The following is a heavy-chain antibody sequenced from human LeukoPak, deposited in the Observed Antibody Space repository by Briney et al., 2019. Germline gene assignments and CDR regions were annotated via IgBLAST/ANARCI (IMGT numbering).Heavy chain of an antibody. D-gene: IGHD3-10*01. J-gene: IGHJ4*02. Sequence: PSETLSLTCTVSGGSISSSSYYWGWIRQPPGKGLEWIGSIYYSGSTYYNPSLKSRVTISVDTSKNQFSLKLSSVTAADTAVYYCARRGPWRFGELDWGQGTLVTVSS. CDR3: ARRGPWRFGELD. V-gene: IGHV4-39*01. CDR2: IYYSGST. CDR1: GGSISSSSYY.